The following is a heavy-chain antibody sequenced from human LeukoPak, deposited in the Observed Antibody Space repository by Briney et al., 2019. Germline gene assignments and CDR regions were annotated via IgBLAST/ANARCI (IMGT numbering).Heavy chain of an antibody. J-gene: IGHJ6*02. D-gene: IGHD5-24*01. CDR2: IYYSGST. CDR3: ARGEARRDGYNLAYYYGMDV. Sequence: PSQTLSLTCTVSGGSISSGDYYWSWIRQPPGKGLEWIGYIYYSGSTYYNPSLKSRVTISVDTSKNQFSLKLSSVTAADTAVYYCARGEARRDGYNLAYYYGMDVWGQGTTVTVSS. CDR1: GGSISSGDYY. V-gene: IGHV4-30-4*08.